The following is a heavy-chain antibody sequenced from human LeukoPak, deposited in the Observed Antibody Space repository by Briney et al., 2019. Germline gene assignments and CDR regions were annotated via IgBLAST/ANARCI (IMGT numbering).Heavy chain of an antibody. CDR3: AKDRGVQDAVLALDY. J-gene: IGHJ4*02. CDR2: ISGSGGST. V-gene: IGHV3-23*01. CDR1: GFTFSSYA. Sequence: GGSLRLSCAASGFTFSSYAMSWLRQAPGKELEWVSAISGSGGSTYYADSVKGRFTISRDNSKNTLYLQMNSLRAEDTAVYYCAKDRGVQDAVLALDYWGQGTLVTVSS. D-gene: IGHD3-10*01.